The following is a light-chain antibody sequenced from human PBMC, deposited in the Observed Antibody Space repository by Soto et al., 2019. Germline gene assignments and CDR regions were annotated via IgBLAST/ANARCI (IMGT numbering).Light chain of an antibody. V-gene: IGKV2-28*01. CDR1: QSLLHSNGYNY. CDR2: LGS. J-gene: IGKJ4*01. Sequence: DIVMTQSPLSLPFTPGEPASISCRSSQSLLHSNGYNYLDWYLQKPGQSPQLLIYLGSNRASGVPDRFSGSGSGTDFTLKISRVEAEDVGVYYCMQALQTPLTFGGGTKVDI. CDR3: MQALQTPLT.